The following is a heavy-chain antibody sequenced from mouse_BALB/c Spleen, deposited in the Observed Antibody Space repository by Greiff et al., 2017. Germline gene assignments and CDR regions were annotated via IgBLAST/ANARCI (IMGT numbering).Heavy chain of an antibody. D-gene: IGHD2-14*01. J-gene: IGHJ4*01. Sequence: VKLMESGAELARPGASVKLSCKASGYTFTSYWMQWVKQRPGQGLEWIGAIYPGDGDTRYTQKFKGKATLTADKSSSTAYMQLSSLASEDSAVYYCATYYRYDYAMDYWGQGTSVTVSS. V-gene: IGHV1-87*01. CDR1: GYTFTSYW. CDR2: IYPGDGDT. CDR3: ATYYRYDYAMDY.